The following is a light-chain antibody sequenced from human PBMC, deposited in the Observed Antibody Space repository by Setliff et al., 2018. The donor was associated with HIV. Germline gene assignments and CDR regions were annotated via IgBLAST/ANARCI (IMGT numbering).Light chain of an antibody. Sequence: QSALTQPASVSGSPGQSITISCTGTSSDVGGYSYVSWYQQHPGKAPKLIIYEVKNRPSGVSDRFSGSKSGDTASPTISGLQPEDEADYYCSSYAITNTLPFGTGTKVTVL. CDR2: EVK. J-gene: IGLJ1*01. V-gene: IGLV2-14*01. CDR3: SSYAITNTLP. CDR1: SSDVGGYSY.